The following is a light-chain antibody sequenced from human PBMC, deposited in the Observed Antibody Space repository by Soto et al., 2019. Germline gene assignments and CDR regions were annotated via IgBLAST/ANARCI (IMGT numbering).Light chain of an antibody. V-gene: IGLV2-14*03. CDR2: DVS. CDR3: SSYTTSNTRQIV. J-gene: IGLJ1*01. Sequence: QSVLTQPASVSGSPGQSITISCTGTSSDVGGYNYVSWYQHHPGKATKLIIYDVSNRPSGVSISFSGSKSDNTASLTISGLQPEDEADYHCSSYTTSNTRQIVFGTGTKVTVL. CDR1: SSDVGGYNY.